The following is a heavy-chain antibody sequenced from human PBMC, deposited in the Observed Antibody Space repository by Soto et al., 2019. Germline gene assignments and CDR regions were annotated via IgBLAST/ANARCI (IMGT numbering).Heavy chain of an antibody. V-gene: IGHV1-46*01. D-gene: IGHD6-13*01. CDR1: GYTFTSFY. CDR2: INPSGGIT. J-gene: IGHJ6*02. Sequence: QMQLVQSGAEVKRPGASVRVSCKSSGYTFTSFYIHWVRQAPGQGLEWMGIINPSGGITNFAQRFQGRVTMTREMYTNTNYMELSSLKSDDTAVYYCASSPAFSSSWYGIPPDPSHGMDVWGQGTTVTVS. CDR3: ASSPAFSSSWYGIPPDPSHGMDV.